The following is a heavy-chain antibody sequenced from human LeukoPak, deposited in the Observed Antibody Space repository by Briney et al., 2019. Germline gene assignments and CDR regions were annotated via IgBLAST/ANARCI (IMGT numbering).Heavy chain of an antibody. V-gene: IGHV4-59*01. Sequence: PAETLSLTCTVSGGSTNSYYWGWIRQPPGKGREWIGYINYSGSTNYNPSLKSRFTMSIDTSKNQFSLRLSSVTSADTAVYFCARSGYCSSTSCYGSETFDIWGRGTMGTVSS. CDR3: ARSGYCSSTSCYGSETFDI. J-gene: IGHJ3*02. CDR1: GGSTNSYY. D-gene: IGHD2-2*03. CDR2: INYSGST.